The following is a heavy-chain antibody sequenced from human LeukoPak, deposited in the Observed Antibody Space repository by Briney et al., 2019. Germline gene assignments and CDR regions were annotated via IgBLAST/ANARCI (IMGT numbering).Heavy chain of an antibody. CDR2: IYYSGGT. Sequence: SETLSLTCTVSGGSISSSSYYWGWIRQPPGKGLEWIGNIYYSGGTYYNPSLKGRVTISVDTSENQFSLRLSSVTAADTAVYYCARLDDFWSGYYANLDYWGQGTLVTVSS. V-gene: IGHV4-39*01. CDR3: ARLDDFWSGYYANLDY. D-gene: IGHD3-3*01. CDR1: GGSISSSSYY. J-gene: IGHJ4*02.